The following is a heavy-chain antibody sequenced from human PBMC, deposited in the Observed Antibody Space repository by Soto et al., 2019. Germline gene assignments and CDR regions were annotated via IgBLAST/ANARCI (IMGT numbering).Heavy chain of an antibody. Sequence: SETLSLTCAVSGGSIRSGGYSWSWIRQPPGKGLEWIGYIYHTGCSHYNPSLKSRLTISVDRSKNQFTLQLTSVTVADTAVYYCATSYGNAWYAYWGQGTQVTVSS. D-gene: IGHD6-13*01. CDR1: GGSIRSGGYS. J-gene: IGHJ4*02. CDR3: ATSYGNAWYAY. CDR2: IYHTGCS. V-gene: IGHV4-30-2*01.